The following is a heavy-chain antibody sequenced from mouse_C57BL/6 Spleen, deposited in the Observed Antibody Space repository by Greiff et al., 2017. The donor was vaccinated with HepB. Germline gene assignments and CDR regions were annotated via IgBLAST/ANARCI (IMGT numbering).Heavy chain of an antibody. J-gene: IGHJ2*01. D-gene: IGHD4-1*01. CDR1: GYAFSSSW. V-gene: IGHV1-82*01. CDR2: IYPGDGDT. CDR3: ARDSNWDEGDYFDY. Sequence: QVQLQQSGPELVKPGASVKISCKASGYAFSSSWMNWVKQRPGKGLEWIGRIYPGDGDTNYNGKFKGKATLTAHKSSSTAYMQLSSLTSEDSAVYFCARDSNWDEGDYFDYWGQGTTLTVSS.